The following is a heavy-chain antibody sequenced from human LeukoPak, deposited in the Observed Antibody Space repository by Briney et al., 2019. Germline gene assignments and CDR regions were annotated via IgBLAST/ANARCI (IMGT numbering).Heavy chain of an antibody. Sequence: PGGSLRLSCAASGFTFSSYGMHWVRQAPGKGLEWVAVISYDGSNKYYADSVKGRFTISRDNSKNTLYLQMNSLRAEDTAVYYCAREILAPGKTHDYWGQGTLVTASS. CDR3: AREILAPGKTHDY. V-gene: IGHV3-30*03. CDR2: ISYDGSNK. J-gene: IGHJ4*02. CDR1: GFTFSSYG.